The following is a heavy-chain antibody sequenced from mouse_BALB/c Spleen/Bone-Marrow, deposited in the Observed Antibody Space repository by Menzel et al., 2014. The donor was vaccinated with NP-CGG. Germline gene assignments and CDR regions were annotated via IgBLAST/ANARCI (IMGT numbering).Heavy chain of an antibody. CDR2: IDPSDSET. Sequence: QVQLQQSGPVVVKPGAPVKASCKASGYTFTSYWMNWVKQRPGRGLEWIGRIDPSDSETHYNQKFKDKATLTVDKSSSTAYIQLSSLTSEDSAVYYCARDHFYSGNYEFAYWGQGTLVTVDA. V-gene: IGHV1-69*02. D-gene: IGHD2-1*01. CDR3: ARDHFYSGNYEFAY. J-gene: IGHJ3*01. CDR1: GYTFTSYW.